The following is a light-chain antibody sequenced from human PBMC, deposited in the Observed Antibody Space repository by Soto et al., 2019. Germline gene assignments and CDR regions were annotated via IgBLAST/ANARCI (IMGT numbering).Light chain of an antibody. J-gene: IGLJ3*02. CDR2: GNS. Sequence: QSVLTQPPSVSVAPGQRVTISCTGSSSNIGAGSDVHWYQQLPGTAPKLLIYGNSNRPSGVPDRFSGSKSGTSASLAITGLQAENDADYYCQSYDSSLSGWVFGGGTKLTVL. CDR1: SSNIGAGSD. CDR3: QSYDSSLSGWV. V-gene: IGLV1-40*01.